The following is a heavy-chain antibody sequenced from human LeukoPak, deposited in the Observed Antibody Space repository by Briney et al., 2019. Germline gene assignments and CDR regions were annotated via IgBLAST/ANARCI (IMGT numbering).Heavy chain of an antibody. CDR1: GYTFTSYY. CDR2: INPSGGST. Sequence: ASVKVSCKASGYTFTSYYMHWVRQAPGQGLEWMGIINPSGGSTSYAQKFQGRVTMTRDTSTSTVYMELSSLRSEDTAVYYCAREITKDVFLDAFDIWGQGTMVTVSS. V-gene: IGHV1-46*01. J-gene: IGHJ3*02. CDR3: AREITKDVFLDAFDI. D-gene: IGHD3-16*01.